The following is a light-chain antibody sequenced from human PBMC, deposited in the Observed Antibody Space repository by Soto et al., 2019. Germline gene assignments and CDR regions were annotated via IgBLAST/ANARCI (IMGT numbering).Light chain of an antibody. Sequence: DIQLTQSPSFLSASVGDRVSITCRARQDITSFLAWYQQIPGKAPKLLIYTASTLQSGVPPRFSGSGSGTEFTLTISSLQPEDFGTYYCQQLNSYPLTFGGGTRVAIK. CDR3: QQLNSYPLT. V-gene: IGKV1-9*01. CDR1: QDITSF. CDR2: TAS. J-gene: IGKJ4*01.